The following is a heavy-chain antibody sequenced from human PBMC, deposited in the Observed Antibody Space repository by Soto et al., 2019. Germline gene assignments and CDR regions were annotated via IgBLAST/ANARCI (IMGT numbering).Heavy chain of an antibody. CDR1: GFTFSSYA. CDR3: ARDLLAGQELVIPWFEP. CDR2: ISSRSGRT. J-gene: IGHJ5*02. V-gene: IGHV3-23*01. Sequence: GGSLRLSCAASGFTFSSYAMSWVRQAPGKGLEWISSISSRSGRTYNADSVKGRFTISRDNAKNTLYLEMNSLGAGDTAVYYCARDLLAGQELVIPWFEPWGRGTLVTVSS. D-gene: IGHD3-16*02.